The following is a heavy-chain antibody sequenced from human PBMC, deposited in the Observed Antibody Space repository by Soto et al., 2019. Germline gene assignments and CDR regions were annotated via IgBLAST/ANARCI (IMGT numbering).Heavy chain of an antibody. CDR1: GFTFSSYG. V-gene: IGHV3-30*18. Sequence: QVQLVESGGGVVQPGRSLRLSCAASGFTFSSYGMHWVRQAPGKGLEWVAVISYDGSNKYYADSVKGRFTISRDNSKNXLYLQMNSLRAEDTAVYYCAKALPSHCSGGSCDDYWGQGTLVTVSS. CDR2: ISYDGSNK. J-gene: IGHJ4*02. CDR3: AKALPSHCSGGSCDDY. D-gene: IGHD2-15*01.